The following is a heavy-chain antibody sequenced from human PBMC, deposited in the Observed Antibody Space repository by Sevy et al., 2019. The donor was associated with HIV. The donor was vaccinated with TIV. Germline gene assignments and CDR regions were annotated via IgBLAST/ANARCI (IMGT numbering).Heavy chain of an antibody. J-gene: IGHJ4*02. CDR2: ISYDGNNK. D-gene: IGHD6-6*01. Sequence: GGSLRLSCAASGFIFSTYSMHWVRQAPGKGLEWVAAISYDGNNKYYADTVKGRLTISRDNPKNTLFLQVNSLKPEETAEYYCARAYSSSFETVNYWGQGTLVTVSS. CDR1: GFIFSTYS. V-gene: IGHV3-30-3*01. CDR3: ARAYSSSFETVNY.